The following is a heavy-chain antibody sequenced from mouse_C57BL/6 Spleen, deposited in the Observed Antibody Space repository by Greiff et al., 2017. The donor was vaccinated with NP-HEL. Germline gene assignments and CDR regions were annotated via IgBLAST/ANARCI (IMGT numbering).Heavy chain of an antibody. CDR1: GYTFTDYY. CDR2: INPYNGGT. J-gene: IGHJ4*01. Sequence: EVQLQQSGPVLVKPGASVKMSCKASGYTFTDYYMNWVKQSHGKSLEWIGVINPYNGGTSYNQKFKGKATLTVDTSSSTAYMELNSLTSEDSAVYYCARRYGSSQYDAMDYWGQGTSVTVSS. CDR3: ARRYGSSQYDAMDY. V-gene: IGHV1-19*01. D-gene: IGHD1-1*01.